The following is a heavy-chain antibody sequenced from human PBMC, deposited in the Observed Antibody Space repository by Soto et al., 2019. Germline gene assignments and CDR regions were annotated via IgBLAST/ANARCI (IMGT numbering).Heavy chain of an antibody. CDR1: GFTFSSYA. CDR3: AKATEGAQWLVRYYYYGMDV. D-gene: IGHD6-19*01. Sequence: GGSLRLSCAASGFTFSSYAMSWVRQAPGKGLEWVSAISGSGGSTYYADSVKGRFTISRDNSKNTLYLQMNSLRAEDTAVYYCAKATEGAQWLVRYYYYGMDVWGQGTTVTVSS. CDR2: ISGSGGST. J-gene: IGHJ6*02. V-gene: IGHV3-23*01.